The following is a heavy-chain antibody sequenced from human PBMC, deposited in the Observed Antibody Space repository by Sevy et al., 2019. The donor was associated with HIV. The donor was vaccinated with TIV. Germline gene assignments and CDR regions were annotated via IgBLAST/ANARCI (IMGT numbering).Heavy chain of an antibody. CDR2: INHSGST. Sequence: SETLSLTCAVYGGSFSGYYWSWIRQPPGKGLEWIGEINHSGSTNYNPSLKSRVTISVDTSKNQFSLKLSSVTAADTAVYYCARWQSEPNRGGATKEYFDYWGQGTLVTVSS. V-gene: IGHV4-34*01. D-gene: IGHD1-26*01. CDR3: ARWQSEPNRGGATKEYFDY. J-gene: IGHJ4*02. CDR1: GGSFSGYY.